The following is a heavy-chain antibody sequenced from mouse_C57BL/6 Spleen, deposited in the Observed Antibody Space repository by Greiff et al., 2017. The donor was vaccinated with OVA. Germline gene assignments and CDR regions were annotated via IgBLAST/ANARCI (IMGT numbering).Heavy chain of an antibody. CDR3: ALNWGEGCAY. J-gene: IGHJ3*01. Sequence: QVQLQQPGAELVKPGASVKLSCKASGYTFTSYWMQWVKQRPGQGLEWIGEIDPSDSYTNYNQKFKGKANLTVAPSSRTAYMQLSSLTSEDSAVYYCALNWGEGCAYWGKGTRVTVSA. V-gene: IGHV1-50*01. CDR1: GYTFTSYW. D-gene: IGHD4-1*01. CDR2: IDPSDSYT.